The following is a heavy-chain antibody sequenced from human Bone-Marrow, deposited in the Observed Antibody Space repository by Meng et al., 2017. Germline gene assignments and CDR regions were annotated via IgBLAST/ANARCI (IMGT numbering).Heavy chain of an antibody. CDR3: AKWQYYYDSSGYNVADY. D-gene: IGHD3-22*01. J-gene: IGHJ4*02. V-gene: IGHV3-23*01. Sequence: GGSLRLSCAASGFTFSSYAMSWVRQAPGKGLEWVSAISGSGGSTYYADSVKGRFTISRDNSKNTLYLQMNSLRAEDTAVYYCAKWQYYYDSSGYNVADYWGQGTLVTVSS. CDR2: ISGSGGST. CDR1: GFTFSSYA.